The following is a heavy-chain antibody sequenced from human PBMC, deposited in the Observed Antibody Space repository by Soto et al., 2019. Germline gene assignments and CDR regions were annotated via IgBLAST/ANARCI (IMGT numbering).Heavy chain of an antibody. V-gene: IGHV3-23*01. D-gene: IGHD3-22*01. CDR1: GFTFISYA. Sequence: PGGSLRLSCAASGFTFISYAMSWVRQAPGKGLEWVSAISGSGGSTYYADSVKGRFTISRDNSKNTLYLQMNSLRAEDTAVYYCAKQADYYDSSGYYGYFDYWGQGTLVTVSS. CDR3: AKQADYYDSSGYYGYFDY. CDR2: ISGSGGST. J-gene: IGHJ4*02.